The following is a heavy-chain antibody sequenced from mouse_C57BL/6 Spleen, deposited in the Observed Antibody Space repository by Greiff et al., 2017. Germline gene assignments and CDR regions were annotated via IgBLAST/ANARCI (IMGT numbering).Heavy chain of an antibody. V-gene: IGHV1-52*01. D-gene: IGHD1-1*01. CDR1: GYTFTSYW. Sequence: VQLQQPGAELVRPGSSVKLSCKASGYTFTSYWMHWVKQRPIQGLEWIGNIDPSDSETHYNQKFKDKATLTVDKSSSTAYMQLSSLTSEDSAVYYCARWGGSSPYWYFDVWGTGTTVTVSS. CDR2: IDPSDSET. CDR3: ARWGGSSPYWYFDV. J-gene: IGHJ1*03.